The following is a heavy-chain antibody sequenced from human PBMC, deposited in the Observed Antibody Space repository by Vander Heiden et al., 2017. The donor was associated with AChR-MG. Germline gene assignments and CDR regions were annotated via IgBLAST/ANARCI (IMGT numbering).Heavy chain of an antibody. V-gene: IGHV3-30-3*01. CDR2: ISYDGSKK. CDR1: GFTFSSYA. J-gene: IGHJ4*02. Sequence: QVQLVESGGGVVQPGRSLRLSCAGSGFTFSSYAMHWVRQAPGKGLEWVAVISYDGSKKDDADSVKGRFTISRDNSKNTLYMKMKSLRAEDTAVYYGARLYSSEWVAWGQGTLVTVSS. D-gene: IGHD6-19*01. CDR3: ARLYSSEWVA.